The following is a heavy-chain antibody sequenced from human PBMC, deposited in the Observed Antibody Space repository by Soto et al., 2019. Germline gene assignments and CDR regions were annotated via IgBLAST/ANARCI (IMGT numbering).Heavy chain of an antibody. CDR3: AREGLTSEVVITSGREAFDI. D-gene: IGHD3-22*01. Sequence: ETLSLTCSVSGASVRSSRFYWGWIRQTPGKGLEWIGSIVSSGAMHPNPSLRSRIDISLDSSQNKLSLDLFSVTAADTAVYYCAREGLTSEVVITSGREAFDIWGQGTMVTVSS. CDR1: GASVRSSRFY. V-gene: IGHV4-39*02. J-gene: IGHJ3*02. CDR2: IVSSGAM.